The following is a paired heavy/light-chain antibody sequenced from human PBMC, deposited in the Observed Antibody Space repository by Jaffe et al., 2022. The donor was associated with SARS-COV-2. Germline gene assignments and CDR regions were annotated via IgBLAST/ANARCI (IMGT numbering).Heavy chain of an antibody. CDR2: IYYSGST. CDR1: GGSISNYY. V-gene: IGHV4-59*01. Sequence: QVQLQESGPGLVKPSETLSLNCTVSGGSISNYYWNWIRQSPGKGLEWIGYIYYSGSTNYNPSLKSRVTISVDTSKSQFSLKLSSVAAADTAVYYCARGAPEFWSHHYTYRMDVWGQGTTVTVSS. CDR3: ARGAPEFWSHHYTYRMDV. J-gene: IGHJ6*02. D-gene: IGHD3-3*01.
Light chain of an antibody. CDR2: WAS. CDR3: QQYYSPPYT. Sequence: DIVMTQSPDSLAVSLGERATINCKSSQSVLYSSINRNYLAWYQQKPGQPPKLLIYWASTRESGVPDRFSGSGSGTDFTLTISSLQAEDVAVYYCQQYYSPPYTFGQGTKLEIK. V-gene: IGKV4-1*01. J-gene: IGKJ2*01. CDR1: QSVLYSSINRNY.